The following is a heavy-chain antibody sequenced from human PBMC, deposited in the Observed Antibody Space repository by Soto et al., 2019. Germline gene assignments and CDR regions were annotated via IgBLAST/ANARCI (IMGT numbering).Heavy chain of an antibody. CDR2: IYYSGST. J-gene: IGHJ4*02. V-gene: IGHV4-59*01. CDR3: ARGYYGSGSGYDY. CDR1: GGSISSYY. Sequence: SETLSLTCTVSGGSISSYYWSWIRQPPGKGLEWIGYIYYSGSTNYNPSLKSRVTISVDTSKNQFSLKLSSVTAADTAVYYCARGYYGSGSGYDYWGQGTLVTSPQ. D-gene: IGHD3-10*01.